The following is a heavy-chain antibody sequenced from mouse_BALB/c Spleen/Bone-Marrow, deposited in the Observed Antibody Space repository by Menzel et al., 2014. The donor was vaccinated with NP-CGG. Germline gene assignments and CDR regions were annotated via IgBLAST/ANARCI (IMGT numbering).Heavy chain of an antibody. Sequence: QVHLQQSGPGLVAPSQSLSITCTVSGFSLTGYGVNWVRQPPGKGLEWLGMIWGDGSTDYNSALKSRLSISKDNSKSQVFLKMNSLQTDDTARYYCARGGNYYAMDYWGQGTSVTVSS. J-gene: IGHJ4*01. CDR2: IWGDGST. CDR1: GFSLTGYG. D-gene: IGHD2-1*01. V-gene: IGHV2-6-7*01. CDR3: ARGGNYYAMDY.